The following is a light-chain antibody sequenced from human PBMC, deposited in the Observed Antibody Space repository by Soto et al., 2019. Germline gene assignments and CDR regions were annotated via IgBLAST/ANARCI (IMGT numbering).Light chain of an antibody. V-gene: IGKV1-33*01. CDR2: DAS. Sequence: DVLMTQSPSSLSASVGDRVTITCQASQDINNYLNWYQQKPGKAPKLLIYDASNLETGVPLRFSGSGSGTEFTFTISSLQPEEIATYYCQQCDKFPFTFGQGTKLEMK. CDR1: QDINNY. CDR3: QQCDKFPFT. J-gene: IGKJ2*01.